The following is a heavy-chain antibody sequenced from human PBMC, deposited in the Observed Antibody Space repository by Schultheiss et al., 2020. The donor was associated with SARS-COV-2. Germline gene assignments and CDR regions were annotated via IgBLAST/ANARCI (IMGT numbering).Heavy chain of an antibody. CDR1: GFTFSSYA. J-gene: IGHJ4*02. CDR3: AKDRFIKLVATPVDTAMVRGLDY. CDR2: IKSKTDGGTT. V-gene: IGHV3-15*01. D-gene: IGHD5-18*01. Sequence: GGSLRLSCAASGFTFSSYAMSWVRQAPGKGLEWVGRIKSKTDGGTTDYAAPVKGRSTISRDDSKNTLYLQMNSLRAEDTAVYYCAKDRFIKLVATPVDTAMVRGLDYWGQGTLVTVSS.